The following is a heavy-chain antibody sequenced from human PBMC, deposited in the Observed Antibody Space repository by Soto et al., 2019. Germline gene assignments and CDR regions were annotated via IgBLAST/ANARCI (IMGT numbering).Heavy chain of an antibody. J-gene: IGHJ4*02. CDR3: ARHEAGWYFDS. V-gene: IGHV4-39*01. D-gene: IGHD6-25*01. CDR1: RGSISIGTNS. Sequence: SETLALTCTFSRGSISIGTNSWAWIRQPPGKGLEWIANIYYSGSTFYNPSLKSRVTISLDTSKNQFSLKLGSVTAADTAVYYCARHEAGWYFDSWGQGTMVTVSS. CDR2: IYYSGST.